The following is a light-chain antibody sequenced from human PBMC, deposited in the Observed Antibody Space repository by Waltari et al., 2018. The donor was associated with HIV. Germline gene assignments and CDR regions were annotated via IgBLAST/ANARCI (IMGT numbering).Light chain of an antibody. CDR1: DRDFGFYNF. CDR3: ASYTANDTVI. V-gene: IGLV2-14*01. CDR2: EVD. J-gene: IGLJ2*01. Sequence: SGLTQPASVSGFPGQTITISCTGADRDFGFYNFVSWYQQHPGKVPKVILFEVDSRVSGLSVRFSGSRSGNTASLTISGLQTEDEAVYYCASYTANDTVIFAGGTTVTVL.